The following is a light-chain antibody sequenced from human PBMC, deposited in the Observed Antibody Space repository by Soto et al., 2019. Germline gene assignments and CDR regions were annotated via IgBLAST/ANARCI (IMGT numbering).Light chain of an antibody. CDR2: DAS. J-gene: IGKJ1*01. V-gene: IGKV1-5*01. CDR1: QSICTL. CDR3: QQYSDSSGA. Sequence: DIQVTQYSSTLSSSVGVIFTITCWSSQSICTLFAWYQQKPCKAPKLLIFDASTLESGVPSRFSGSGSGTDFTLTISSLQPDDFATYYCQQYSDSSGAFGQGTKVDIK.